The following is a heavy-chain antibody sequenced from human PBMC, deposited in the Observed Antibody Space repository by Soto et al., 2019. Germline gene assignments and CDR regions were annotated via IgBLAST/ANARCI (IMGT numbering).Heavy chain of an antibody. D-gene: IGHD6-6*01. CDR2: MNPNSSNT. J-gene: IGHJ6*02. Sequence: QVQLVQSGAEVKKTGASVKVSCKASGHTFTSYDINWVRQATGQGLEWRGWMNPNSSNTGYAQKFKGIVPMTRDTSISTVYMELSSLRSEDTAVYYCARKYSSSSYHYGMDVWGQGTTVTVSS. V-gene: IGHV1-8*01. CDR1: GHTFTSYD. CDR3: ARKYSSSSYHYGMDV.